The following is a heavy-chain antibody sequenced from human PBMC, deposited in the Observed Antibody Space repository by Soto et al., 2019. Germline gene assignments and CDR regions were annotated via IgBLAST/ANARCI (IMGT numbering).Heavy chain of an antibody. CDR1: GYIFVRYG. V-gene: IGHV1-18*01. Sequence: QDRLVQSGAEVKKPGASVKVSCKASGYIFVRYGLSWVRQAPGQGLEWMGWIHTYSGDTNFAQEVQGRTTMTTDTSTSTAYMDLRKLRSGDTAVYYCGRNAQFTGNFSFDFWGQGTLVTVSS. D-gene: IGHD3-3*01. J-gene: IGHJ4*02. CDR3: GRNAQFTGNFSFDF. CDR2: IHTYSGDT.